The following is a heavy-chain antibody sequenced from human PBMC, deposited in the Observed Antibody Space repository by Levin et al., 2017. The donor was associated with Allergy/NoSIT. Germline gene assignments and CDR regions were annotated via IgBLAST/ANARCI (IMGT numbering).Heavy chain of an antibody. J-gene: IGHJ3*02. CDR2: ISGSGGST. CDR1: GFTFSSYA. D-gene: IGHD5-18*01. V-gene: IGHV3-23*01. CDR3: ARTGTAMDDAFDI. Sequence: GESLKISCAASGFTFSSYAMSWVRQAPGKGLEWVSAISGSGGSTYYADSVKGRFTISRDNSKNTLYLQMNSLRAEDTAVYYCARTGTAMDDAFDIWGQGTMVTVSS.